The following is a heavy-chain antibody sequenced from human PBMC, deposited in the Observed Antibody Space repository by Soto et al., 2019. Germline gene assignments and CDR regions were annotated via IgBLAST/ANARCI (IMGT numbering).Heavy chain of an antibody. CDR1: GFTFSSYA. CDR3: ATATPNSSGYYGDY. V-gene: IGHV3-30-3*01. CDR2: ISYDGSNK. Sequence: GGSLRLSCAASGFTFSSYAMHWVRQAPGKGLEWVAVISYDGSNKYYADSVKGRFTISRDNSKNTLYLQMNSLRAEDTAVYYCATATPNSSGYYGDYWGQGTLVTSPQ. J-gene: IGHJ4*02. D-gene: IGHD3-22*01.